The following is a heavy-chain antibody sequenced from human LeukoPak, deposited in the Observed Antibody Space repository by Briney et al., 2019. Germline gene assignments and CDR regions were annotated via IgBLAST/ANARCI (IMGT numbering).Heavy chain of an antibody. CDR3: ARHPFSSPFDY. D-gene: IGHD2/OR15-2a*01. CDR1: GGSISSSSYY. CDR2: IYYSGST. V-gene: IGHV4-39*01. Sequence: PSETLSLTCTVSGGSISSSSYYWGWIRQPPGKGLEWIGSIYYSGSTYYNPSLKSRATISLDTSKNQFSLKLTSVTAADTAVYFCARHPFSSPFDYWGQGTLVTVSS. J-gene: IGHJ4*02.